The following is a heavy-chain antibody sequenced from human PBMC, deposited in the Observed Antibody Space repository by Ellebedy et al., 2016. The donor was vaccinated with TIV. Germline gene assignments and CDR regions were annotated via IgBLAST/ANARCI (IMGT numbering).Heavy chain of an antibody. J-gene: IGHJ4*02. V-gene: IGHV3-23*01. D-gene: IGHD6-19*01. CDR3: AKGRGGGSDSSAPRYYFDS. Sequence: PGESLKISCAASGFTFNSYAMSWVRQAPGKGLEWVSTISHTGTRTYYANSVEGRFLISRDISKRTLYLQMNSLRAEDTAVYYCAKGRGGGSDSSAPRYYFDSWGLGTLVTVSS. CDR2: ISHTGTRT. CDR1: GFTFNSYA.